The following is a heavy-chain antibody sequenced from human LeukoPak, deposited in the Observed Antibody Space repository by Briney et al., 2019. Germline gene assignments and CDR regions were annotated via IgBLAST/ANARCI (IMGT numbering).Heavy chain of an antibody. V-gene: IGHV4-59*12. CDR2: IYYSGST. Sequence: SETLSLTCTVSGGSISSYYWSWIRQPPGKGLEWIGYIYYSGSTNYNPSLKSRLTMSVDTSKNQFSLRLTSVTAADTAVYYCARDRVATIYTGDAFDIWGQGTTVTVSS. CDR1: GGSISSYY. J-gene: IGHJ3*02. D-gene: IGHD5-24*01. CDR3: ARDRVATIYTGDAFDI.